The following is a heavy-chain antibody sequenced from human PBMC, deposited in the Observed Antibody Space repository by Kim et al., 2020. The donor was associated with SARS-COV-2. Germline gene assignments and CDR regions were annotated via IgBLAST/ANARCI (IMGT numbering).Heavy chain of an antibody. Sequence: GGSLRLSCAASGFTFSDNDMSWVRQAPGKGLEWVSYISASGGSTYYADSVKGRFSISRDNSKNTLHLQMNSLRAEDTAVYYCAREGCRCIGWSDWYYY. V-gene: IGHV3-23*01. CDR3: AREGCRCIGWSDWYYY. J-gene: IGHJ6*01. CDR1: GFTFSDND. D-gene: IGHD6-19*01. CDR2: ISASGGST.